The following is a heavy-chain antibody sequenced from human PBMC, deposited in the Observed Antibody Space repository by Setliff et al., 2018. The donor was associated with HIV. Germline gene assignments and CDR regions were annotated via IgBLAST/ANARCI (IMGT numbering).Heavy chain of an antibody. V-gene: IGHV1-46*01. CDR1: GYTFTTYY. CDR2: LNPSEGTT. D-gene: IGHD4-17*01. CDR3: AREGLLVTTVGGAYWYHGMDV. J-gene: IGHJ6*02. Sequence: GASVKVSCKASGYTFTTYYIHWVRQAPGQGLEWMGILNPSEGTTSFAQKFQGRVTMTRDTSTSTVYMDLSSLRADDTAVYYCAREGLLVTTVGGAYWYHGMDVWGQGTTVTVSS.